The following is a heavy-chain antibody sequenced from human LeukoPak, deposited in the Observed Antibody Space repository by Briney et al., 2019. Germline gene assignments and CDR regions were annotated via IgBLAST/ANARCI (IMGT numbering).Heavy chain of an antibody. Sequence: SETLSLTCTVSGGSISSDSWSWIRQPAGKGLEWIGRIHSSGSTNYSPFLKTRVTMSVDMSTSQFSLNLTSVTAADTAVYYCARGRNDFWSGDWFDSWGQGTLVTVSS. CDR3: ARGRNDFWSGDWFDS. D-gene: IGHD3-3*01. J-gene: IGHJ5*01. CDR1: GGSISSDS. CDR2: IHSSGST. V-gene: IGHV4-4*07.